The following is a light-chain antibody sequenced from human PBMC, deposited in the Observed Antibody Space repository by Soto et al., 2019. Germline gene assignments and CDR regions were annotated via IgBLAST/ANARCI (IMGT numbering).Light chain of an antibody. Sequence: EIVLTQSPGTLSLSPGERATLSCRASQSVSSSYLAWYQQKPGQAPRLLIYGASSRATGLPDRFSGSGSGTDFTLTISTLEPEDFAVYYCQKYGSSPWTFGQGTKVEIK. V-gene: IGKV3-20*01. J-gene: IGKJ1*01. CDR3: QKYGSSPWT. CDR2: GAS. CDR1: QSVSSSY.